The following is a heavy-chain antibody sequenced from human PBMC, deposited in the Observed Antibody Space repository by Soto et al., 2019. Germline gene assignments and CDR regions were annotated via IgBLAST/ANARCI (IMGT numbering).Heavy chain of an antibody. CDR1: GASISTYY. CDR2: LYYSGNT. CDR3: ARGGSEGGLDV. J-gene: IGHJ6*02. V-gene: IGHV4-59*01. Sequence: QMQLQESGPGVVKPSETLSLTCTVSGASISTYYWTWIRQAPVKGLEWSGYLYYSGNTNYTPSLKSRVTMSVDTSKNPVSLTLTSATAADTAVYFCARGGSEGGLDVWGQVTTVAVSS.